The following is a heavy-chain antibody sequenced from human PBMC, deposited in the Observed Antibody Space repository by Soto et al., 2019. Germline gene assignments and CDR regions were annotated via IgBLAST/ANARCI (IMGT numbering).Heavy chain of an antibody. V-gene: IGHV4-34*01. Sequence: QVQLQQWGAGLLKPSETLSLTCAVYGGSFSGYYWSWIRQPPGKGLEWIGEINHSGSTNYNPSLKSRVTISVDTSKNQFSLKLSSVTAADTAVYYCARRQLGYCSGGSCYSIYYYYYGMDVWGQGTTVTVSS. CDR3: ARRQLGYCSGGSCYSIYYYYYGMDV. CDR2: INHSGST. D-gene: IGHD2-15*01. CDR1: GGSFSGYY. J-gene: IGHJ6*02.